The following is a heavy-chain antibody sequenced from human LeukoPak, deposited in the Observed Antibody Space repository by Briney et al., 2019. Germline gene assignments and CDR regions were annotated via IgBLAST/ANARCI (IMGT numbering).Heavy chain of an antibody. V-gene: IGHV4-59*01. CDR2: IYHSGST. CDR3: ARGEMATTFV. D-gene: IGHD5-24*01. Sequence: SETLSLTCTVSGGSIDNYYWTWIRQPPGKGLEWIGYIYHSGSTNYNPALNSRVTISIDPSKSHFSLKLNSVTAADTAVYFCARGEMATTFVWGQGALVTVSA. J-gene: IGHJ4*02. CDR1: GGSIDNYY.